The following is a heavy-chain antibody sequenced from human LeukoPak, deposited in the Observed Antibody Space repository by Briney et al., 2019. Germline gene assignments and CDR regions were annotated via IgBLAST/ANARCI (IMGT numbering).Heavy chain of an antibody. CDR2: INPNSGGT. Sequence: ASVKVSCKASGYIFTGYYMHWVRQAPGQGLEWMGWINPNSGGTNYAQKFQGRVTMTRDTSISTAYMELSRLRSDDTAVYYCARASTMHRGITTPAVYWGQGTLVTVSS. CDR1: GYIFTGYY. J-gene: IGHJ4*02. D-gene: IGHD5/OR15-5a*01. V-gene: IGHV1-2*02. CDR3: ARASTMHRGITTPAVY.